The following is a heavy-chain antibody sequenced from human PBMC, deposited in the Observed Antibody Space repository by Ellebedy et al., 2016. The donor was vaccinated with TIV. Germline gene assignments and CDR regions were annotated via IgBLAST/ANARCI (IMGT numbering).Heavy chain of an antibody. CDR3: ARDSVGDGYKVLDY. Sequence: GESLKISCAASGFTVSSDYMSWVRQAPGKGLEWVSVIYSGVGTNYADSVKGRFTISRDNAKNSLYLQMNSLRAEDTAVYYCARDSVGDGYKVLDYWGQGTLVTVSS. D-gene: IGHD5-24*01. J-gene: IGHJ4*02. CDR2: IYSGVGT. V-gene: IGHV3-53*01. CDR1: GFTVSSDY.